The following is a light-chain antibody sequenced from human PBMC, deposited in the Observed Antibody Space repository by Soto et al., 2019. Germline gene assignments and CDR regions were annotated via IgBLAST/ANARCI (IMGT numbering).Light chain of an antibody. CDR3: QQSDNAPIT. CDR2: VAS. Sequence: DIQMTQSPSSLSASVGDRVTITCRASQNIINYLNWYQQKPGKAPQLLIYVASRLESGVPSRFSGSGSGTDFTLTISSLQPEDFATYYCQQSDNAPITFGQGTRLDI. J-gene: IGKJ5*01. CDR1: QNIINY. V-gene: IGKV1-39*01.